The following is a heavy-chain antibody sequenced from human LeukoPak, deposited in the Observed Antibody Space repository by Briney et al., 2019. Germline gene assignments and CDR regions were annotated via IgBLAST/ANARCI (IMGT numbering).Heavy chain of an antibody. J-gene: IGHJ4*02. CDR1: GGSISSSSYY. Sequence: SETLSLTCTVSGGSISSSSYYWGWIRQPPGKGLEWIGSIYYSGSTYYNPSLKSRVTISVDTSKNQFSLKLSSVTAADTAVYYCARVFYGSGSYYPDYWGQGTLVTVSS. CDR3: ARVFYGSGSYYPDY. D-gene: IGHD3-10*01. V-gene: IGHV4-39*07. CDR2: IYYSGST.